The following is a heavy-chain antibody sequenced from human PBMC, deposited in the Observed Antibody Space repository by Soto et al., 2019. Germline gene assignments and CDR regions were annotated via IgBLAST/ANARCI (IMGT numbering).Heavy chain of an antibody. CDR2: ISSSSSYI. V-gene: IGHV3-21*01. CDR1: GFTFSIYT. Sequence: EVQLVESGGGLVKPGGSLRLSCAASGFTFSIYTMNWVRQAPGKGLEWVSSISSSSSYIYYADSVKGRFTISRDNAKNSLYLQMNSLRAEDTAVYYCARDAAGGGSSFFYFDYWGQGTLVTVSS. J-gene: IGHJ4*02. D-gene: IGHD6-13*01. CDR3: ARDAAGGGSSFFYFDY.